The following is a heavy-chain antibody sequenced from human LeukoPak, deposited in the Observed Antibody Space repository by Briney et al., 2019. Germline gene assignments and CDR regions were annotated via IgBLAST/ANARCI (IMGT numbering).Heavy chain of an antibody. Sequence: SQTLSLTCAISGDSVSSNSAAWNWIRQSPSRGLEWLGRTYYRSKWYNDYAVSVRSRITINPDTSKNQFSLQLNSVTPEDTAVYYCARDREEDNWNYVGAFDIWGQGTMVTVSS. CDR1: GDSVSSNSAA. J-gene: IGHJ3*02. V-gene: IGHV6-1*01. CDR3: ARDREEDNWNYVGAFDI. CDR2: TYYRSKWYN. D-gene: IGHD1-7*01.